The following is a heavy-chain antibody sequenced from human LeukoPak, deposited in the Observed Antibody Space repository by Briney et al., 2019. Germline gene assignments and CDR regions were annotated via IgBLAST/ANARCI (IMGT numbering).Heavy chain of an antibody. V-gene: IGHV3-53*01. CDR2: IYSGGST. CDR1: GFTVSSNY. CDR3: ARDVGPYYDILTGYYGGCYFDY. D-gene: IGHD3-9*01. Sequence: GGSLRLSCAASGFTVSSNYMSWVRQAPGKGLEWVSVIYSGGSTYYADSVKGRFTISRDNSKNTLYLQMNSLRAEDTAVYYCARDVGPYYDILTGYYGGCYFDYWGQGALVTVSS. J-gene: IGHJ4*02.